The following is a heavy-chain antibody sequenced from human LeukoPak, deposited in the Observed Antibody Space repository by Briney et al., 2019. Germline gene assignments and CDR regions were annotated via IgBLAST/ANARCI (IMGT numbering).Heavy chain of an antibody. CDR1: GGTFSSYA. D-gene: IGHD3-10*01. CDR2: IIPIFGTA. Sequence: SVKVSCKASGGTFSSYAISWVRQAPGQGLEWMGGIIPIFGTANYAQKFQGRVTITADKSTNTVYMELSSLRSEDTAVYYCARDPGYGSGSYYRSYYGMDVWGKGTTVTVSS. J-gene: IGHJ6*04. V-gene: IGHV1-69*06. CDR3: ARDPGYGSGSYYRSYYGMDV.